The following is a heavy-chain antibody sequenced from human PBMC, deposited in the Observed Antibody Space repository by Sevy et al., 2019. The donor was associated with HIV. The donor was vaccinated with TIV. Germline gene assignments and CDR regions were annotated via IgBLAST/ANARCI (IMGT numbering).Heavy chain of an antibody. V-gene: IGHV4-39*01. J-gene: IGHJ4*02. CDR2: IYYSGST. CDR1: GGSISSSSYY. Sequence: SETLSLTCTVSGGSISSSSYYWGWIRQPPGQGLEWIGSIYYSGSTYYNPSLKSRVTISVDTSKNQFSLKLSSVTAAETAVYYCARLSPFYPYYYGSGSYFGYFDYWGQGTLVTVSS. CDR3: ARLSPFYPYYYGSGSYFGYFDY. D-gene: IGHD3-10*01.